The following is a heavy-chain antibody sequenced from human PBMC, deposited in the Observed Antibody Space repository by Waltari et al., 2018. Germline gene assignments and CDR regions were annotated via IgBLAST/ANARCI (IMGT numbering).Heavy chain of an antibody. CDR2: INHAGYT. Sequence: QVQLQQWGAGLLQSSETLSLTCAVYGGSFSGYYWGWVRQPPGTGLEWIGEINHAGYTNHNPSLRSRGTMSADTSKSQFSLKLNSGTAADTAVYYCVRLEDCTGPGGHCYSGDPFALDVWGQGTTVTVSS. V-gene: IGHV4-34*02. D-gene: IGHD2-15*01. J-gene: IGHJ6*02. CDR1: GGSFSGYY. CDR3: VRLEDCTGPGGHCYSGDPFALDV.